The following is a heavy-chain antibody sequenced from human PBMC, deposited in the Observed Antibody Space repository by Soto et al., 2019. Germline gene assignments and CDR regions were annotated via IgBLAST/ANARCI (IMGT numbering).Heavy chain of an antibody. CDR3: ARGPSVVVVAATRDYYMDV. D-gene: IGHD2-15*01. CDR1: GYTFTSYD. Sequence: QVQLVQSGAEVKKPGASVKVSCKASGYTFTSYDINWVRQATGQGLEWMGWMNPNSGNTGYAQKFQVRVTMTRNTSISTAYMELSSLRSEDTAVYYCARGPSVVVVAATRDYYMDVWGKGTTVTVSS. CDR2: MNPNSGNT. V-gene: IGHV1-8*01. J-gene: IGHJ6*03.